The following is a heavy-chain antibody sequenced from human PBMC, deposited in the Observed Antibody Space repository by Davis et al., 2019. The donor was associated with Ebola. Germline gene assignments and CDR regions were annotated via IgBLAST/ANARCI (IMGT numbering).Heavy chain of an antibody. CDR2: IYTSGST. J-gene: IGHJ6*02. CDR3: ARGQYSSSFYYYGMDV. Sequence: PSETLSLTCTVSGGSISSYYWSWIRQPAGKGLEWIGRIYTSGSTNYNPSLKSRVTMSEDTSKNQFSLKLSSVTAADTAVYYCARGQYSSSFYYYGMDVWGQGTTVTVSS. V-gene: IGHV4-4*07. D-gene: IGHD6-13*01. CDR1: GGSISSYY.